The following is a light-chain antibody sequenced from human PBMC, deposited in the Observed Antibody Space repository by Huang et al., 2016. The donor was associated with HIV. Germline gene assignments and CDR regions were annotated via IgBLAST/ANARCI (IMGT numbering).Light chain of an antibody. Sequence: EIVLTQSPATLSLSPGERATLSCRASQSVRSYIAWYQQKPGQAPRLVMYDASTKATAIPARFSGSGSGTDFTLTISSLGPEDFAVYYCQQRSDWPLTFGGGTKVEIK. V-gene: IGKV3-11*01. CDR2: DAS. J-gene: IGKJ4*01. CDR3: QQRSDWPLT. CDR1: QSVRSY.